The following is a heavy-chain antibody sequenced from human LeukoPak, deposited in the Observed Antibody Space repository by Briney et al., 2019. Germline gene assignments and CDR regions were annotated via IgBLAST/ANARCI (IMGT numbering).Heavy chain of an antibody. CDR3: AGFGRLLPGEGARKKMESDYYYGMDV. CDR2: IYTSGST. CDR1: GGSISSYY. V-gene: IGHV4-4*07. D-gene: IGHD2-15*01. Sequence: SETLSLTCTVSGGSISSYYWSWIRQPAGKGLEWIGRIYTSGSTNYNPSLKSRVTMSVDTSKNQFSLKLSSVTAADTAVYYCAGFGRLLPGEGARKKMESDYYYGMDVWGQGTTVTVSS. J-gene: IGHJ6*02.